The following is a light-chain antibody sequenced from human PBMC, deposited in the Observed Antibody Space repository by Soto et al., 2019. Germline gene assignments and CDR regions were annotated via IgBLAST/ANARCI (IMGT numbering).Light chain of an antibody. CDR2: DAS. CDR3: QQRSNWPPT. CDR1: QSVSSY. Sequence: EIVLKQSPATLALSPGERATLSCWASQSVSSYLAWYQQKPGQAPRLLIYDASNRATGIPARFSGSGSGTDFTLTISSLEPEDFAVYYCQQRSNWPPTFGQGTRLEIK. J-gene: IGKJ5*01. V-gene: IGKV3-11*01.